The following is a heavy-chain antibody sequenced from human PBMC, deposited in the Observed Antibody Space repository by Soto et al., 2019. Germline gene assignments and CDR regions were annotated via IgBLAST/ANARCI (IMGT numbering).Heavy chain of an antibody. CDR3: ARKGGQVRGVIRTYYYYYMDV. D-gene: IGHD3-10*01. CDR1: GGSFCGYY. CDR2: INHSGST. J-gene: IGHJ6*03. V-gene: IGHV4-34*01. Sequence: SETLSLTCAVYGGSFCGYYWSWIRQPPGKGLEWVGEINHSGSTNYNPSLKSRVTISVDTSKNQFSLKLSSVTAADTAVYYCARKGGQVRGVIRTYYYYYMDVWGKGTTVTVSS.